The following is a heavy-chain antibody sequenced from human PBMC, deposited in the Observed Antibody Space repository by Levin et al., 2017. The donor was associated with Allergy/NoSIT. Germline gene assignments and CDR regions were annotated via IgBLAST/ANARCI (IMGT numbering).Heavy chain of an antibody. D-gene: IGHD3-10*01. CDR1: EFTFYDYS. CDR2: ISSASTTI. J-gene: IGHJ6*02. V-gene: IGHV3-48*02. Sequence: GGSLRLSCAASEFTFYDYSMAWVRQAPGKGLEWLSYISSASTTIYYTDSVKGRFTISRDNAKKSLYLQMNSLRDEDTAIYYCARRSLDYSYYGMDVWGQGTTVTVSS. CDR3: ARRSLDYSYYGMDV.